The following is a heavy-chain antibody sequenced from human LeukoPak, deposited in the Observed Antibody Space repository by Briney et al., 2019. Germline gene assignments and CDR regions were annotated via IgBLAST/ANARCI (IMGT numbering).Heavy chain of an antibody. V-gene: IGHV4-34*01. D-gene: IGHD6-6*01. J-gene: IGHJ4*02. CDR2: INHSGST. CDR1: GGSFSGYC. Sequence: SETLSLTCAVYGGSFSGYCWSWIRQPPGKGLEWIGEINHSGSTNYNPSLKSRVTISVDTSKNQFSLKLSSVTAADTAVYYCASAGGSSSLVDDYWGQGTLVTVSS. CDR3: ASAGGSSSLVDDY.